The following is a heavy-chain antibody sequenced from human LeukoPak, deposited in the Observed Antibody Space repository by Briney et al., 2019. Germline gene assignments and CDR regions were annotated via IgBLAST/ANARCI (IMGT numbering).Heavy chain of an antibody. CDR2: IYYSGSN. CDR1: GGSISSSSYY. D-gene: IGHD2-2*01. J-gene: IGHJ6*03. Sequence: SETLSLTCTVSGGSISSSSYYWGWIRQPPGKGLEWIGSIYYSGSNYYNPSLKSRVTISVDTSKNQFSLKLSSVTAADTAVYYCARGTVTYYYMDVWGKGTTVTISS. CDR3: ARGTVTYYYMDV. V-gene: IGHV4-39*07.